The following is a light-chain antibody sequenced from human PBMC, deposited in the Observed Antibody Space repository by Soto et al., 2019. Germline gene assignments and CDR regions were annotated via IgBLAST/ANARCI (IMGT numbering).Light chain of an antibody. CDR3: AAWDDRLNGRV. J-gene: IGLJ1*01. Sequence: QSVLTQPPSASGTPGQRVTISCSGSNSNIGSNTVNWYQQLPGTAPKLLIYYDNLRPSGVPYRISGSKSGTSASLAISGLQSDDEADYYCAAWDDRLNGRVFGTGTQVNVL. V-gene: IGLV1-44*01. CDR2: YDN. CDR1: NSNIGSNT.